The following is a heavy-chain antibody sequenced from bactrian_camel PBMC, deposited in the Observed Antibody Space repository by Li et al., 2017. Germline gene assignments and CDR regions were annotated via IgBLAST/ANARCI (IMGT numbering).Heavy chain of an antibody. CDR1: GHTGRMYC. J-gene: IGHJ6*01. CDR2: LASDGST. D-gene: IGHD5*01. Sequence: VQLVESGGGLVQAGGSLRLSCGSSSGHTGRMYCMAWFRLAPGKEREGVVALASDGSTWYADSVKGRFTISRDNAKNILYLQMDSLKPEDTAMFYCAADWGISNCLSGSWRPVDFDYWGQGTQVTVS. CDR3: AADWGISNCLSGSWRPVDFDY. V-gene: IGHV3S53*01.